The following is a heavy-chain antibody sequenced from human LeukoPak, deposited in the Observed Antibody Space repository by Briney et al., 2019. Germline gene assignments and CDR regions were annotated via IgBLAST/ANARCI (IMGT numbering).Heavy chain of an antibody. CDR3: ARHKMVRGIGYYYYMDV. V-gene: IGHV4-39*01. CDR1: GGPISSSSYY. D-gene: IGHD3-10*01. Sequence: SETLSLTCTVSGGPISSSSYYWGWIRQPPGKGLEWIGSIYYNGSTYYNPSLKSRVIISVDTSKDQFSLKLSSVTAADTAVYYCARHKMVRGIGYYYYMDVWGKGTTVTISS. CDR2: IYYNGST. J-gene: IGHJ6*03.